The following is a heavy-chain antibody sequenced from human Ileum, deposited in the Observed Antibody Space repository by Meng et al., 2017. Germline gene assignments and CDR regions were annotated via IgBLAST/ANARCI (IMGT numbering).Heavy chain of an antibody. CDR1: GITFSDYY. V-gene: IGHV3-11*01. Sequence: QVQQGESGGGLVKPGGSLRLSCAASGITFSDYYMSWIRQAPGKGLEWVSYISNSGSNIYYVDSVKGRFTISRDNAKNSLYLQMNSLRAEDTAVYYCATLSYSSLGYWGQGTLVTVSS. CDR2: ISNSGSNI. CDR3: ATLSYSSLGY. D-gene: IGHD1-26*01. J-gene: IGHJ4*02.